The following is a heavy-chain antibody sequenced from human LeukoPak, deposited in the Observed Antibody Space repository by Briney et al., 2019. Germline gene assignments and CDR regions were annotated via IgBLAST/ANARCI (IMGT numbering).Heavy chain of an antibody. CDR2: ISSPSI. CDR1: GFTLSAYE. V-gene: IGHV3-48*03. CDR3: ASRRVAVPSSRAFDY. Sequence: GGSLRLSCAASGFTLSAYEMNWVRQAPGKGLEWVSYISSPSIHYADSVKGRFTISRDNAKNSLYLQMNGLRAEDTAVYYCASRRVAVPSSRAFDYWGQGTLVTVSS. J-gene: IGHJ4*02. D-gene: IGHD6-19*01.